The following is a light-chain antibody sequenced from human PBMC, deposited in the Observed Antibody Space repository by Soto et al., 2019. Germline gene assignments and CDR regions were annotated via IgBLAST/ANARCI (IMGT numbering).Light chain of an antibody. V-gene: IGKV3-11*01. CDR1: QSVSSY. J-gene: IGKJ1*01. CDR2: DAS. Sequence: EIVLTQSPATLSLSPGERATLACRASQSVSSYLAWYQQKPGQAPRLLIYDASNRATGLPARFSGSGSGTDFTLTITSLEAEDFAVYYCHQRNNSPWTFGQGTKVEIK. CDR3: HQRNNSPWT.